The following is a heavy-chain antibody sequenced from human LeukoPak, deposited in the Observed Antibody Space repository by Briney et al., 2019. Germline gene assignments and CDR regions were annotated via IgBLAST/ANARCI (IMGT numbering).Heavy chain of an antibody. V-gene: IGHV1-2*02. D-gene: IGHD6-19*01. CDR1: GYTFTGYY. CDR3: ASVGIAVAGTFDY. CDR2: INPNSGGT. Sequence: GASVKVPCKASGYTFTGYYMRWVRQAPGQGLEWIGWINPNSGGTNYAQKFQGRVTMTRDTSISSAYIGLSRLRSDDTAVYYCASVGIAVAGTFDYWGQGTLVTVSS. J-gene: IGHJ4*02.